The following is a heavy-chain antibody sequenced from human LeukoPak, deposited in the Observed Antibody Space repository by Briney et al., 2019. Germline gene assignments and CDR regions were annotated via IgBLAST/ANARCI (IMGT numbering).Heavy chain of an antibody. CDR2: ISGSGGST. D-gene: IGHD3-22*01. CDR3: AKDGHYYYGSSGHFDY. Sequence: GGSLRLSCAASGFTFSSYAMSWVRQAPGKGLEWVSAISGSGGSTYYADSVKGRFTISRDNSKNTLYLQMNSLRAEDTAVYYCAKDGHYYYGSSGHFDYWGQGTLVTVSS. CDR1: GFTFSSYA. J-gene: IGHJ4*02. V-gene: IGHV3-23*01.